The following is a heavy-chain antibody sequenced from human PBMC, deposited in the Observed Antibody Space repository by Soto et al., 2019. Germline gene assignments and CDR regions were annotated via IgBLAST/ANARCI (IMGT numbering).Heavy chain of an antibody. CDR3: ARNSVGYGDYYNRLGYYYYGMDV. CDR1: GFTFSSYG. CDR2: IWYDGSNK. V-gene: IGHV3-33*01. J-gene: IGHJ6*02. D-gene: IGHD4-17*01. Sequence: QVQLVESGGGVVQPGRSLRLSCAASGFTFSSYGMHWVRQAPGKGLEWVAIIWYDGSNKYYADSVKGRFTISRDNSKNTLYRQMSSLRAEATTVYYCARNSVGYGDYYNRLGYYYYGMDVWGQGTTVTVSS.